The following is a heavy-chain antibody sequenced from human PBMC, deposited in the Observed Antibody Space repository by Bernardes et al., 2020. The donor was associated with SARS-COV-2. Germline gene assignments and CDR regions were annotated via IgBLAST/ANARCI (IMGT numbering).Heavy chain of an antibody. CDR2: IDVDVVGT. J-gene: IGHJ5*02. CDR3: SGGRNWFDQ. Sequence: SVKVSCKASGITFTSSAVQWVRQARGQRLEWIGWIDVDVVGTHCAQKFQERVTITWDMSTRAGYMDLSSLRSEDSAVYYFSGGRNWFDQWGQGTLVTVSS. V-gene: IGHV1-58*01. CDR1: GITFTSSA.